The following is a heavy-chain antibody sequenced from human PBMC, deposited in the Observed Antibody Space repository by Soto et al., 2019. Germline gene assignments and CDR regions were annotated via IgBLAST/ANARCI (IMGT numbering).Heavy chain of an antibody. CDR3: ARDGGVVPAADMYYFDY. D-gene: IGHD2-2*01. Sequence: QVQLVESGGGVVQPGRSLRLSCAASAFTFSSYGMHWVRQAPGKGLEWVAVIWYDGSNKYYADSVKGRFTISRDNSKNTLYLQMNSLRAEDTAVYYCARDGGVVPAADMYYFDYWGQGTLVTVSS. V-gene: IGHV3-33*01. CDR2: IWYDGSNK. J-gene: IGHJ4*02. CDR1: AFTFSSYG.